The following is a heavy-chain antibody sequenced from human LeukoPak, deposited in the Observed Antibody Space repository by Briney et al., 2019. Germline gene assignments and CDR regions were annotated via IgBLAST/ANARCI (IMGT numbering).Heavy chain of an antibody. CDR1: GFTFSSYA. CDR3: ARDGYDSSGWALYFDY. V-gene: IGHV3-30-3*01. CDR2: ISYDGSNK. Sequence: PGGSLRLSCAASGFTFSSYAMHWVRQAPGKGLEWVAVISYDGSNKYYADSVKGRFTISRDNSKNTLYLQMNSLRAEDTAVYYCARDGYDSSGWALYFDYWGQGTLVTVSS. J-gene: IGHJ4*02. D-gene: IGHD3-22*01.